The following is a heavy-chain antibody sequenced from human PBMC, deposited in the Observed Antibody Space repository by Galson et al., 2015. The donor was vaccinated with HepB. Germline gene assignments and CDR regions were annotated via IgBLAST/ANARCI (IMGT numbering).Heavy chain of an antibody. CDR1: GFTVSSNY. V-gene: IGHV3-53*01. CDR3: AKASYYDILTGYYAFDY. D-gene: IGHD3-9*01. CDR2: IYSGGST. J-gene: IGHJ4*02. Sequence: SLRLSCAASGFTVSSNYMSWVRQAPGKGLEWVSVIYSGGSTYYADSVKGRFTISRDNSKNTLYLQMNSLRAEDTAVYYCAKASYYDILTGYYAFDYWGQGTLVTVSS.